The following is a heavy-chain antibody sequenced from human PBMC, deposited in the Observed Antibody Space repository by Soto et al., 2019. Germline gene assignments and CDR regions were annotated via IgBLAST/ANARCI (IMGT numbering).Heavy chain of an antibody. D-gene: IGHD3-22*01. V-gene: IGHV3-23*01. CDR1: GFTFSSYA. Sequence: EVQLLESGGGLIQPGGSLRLSCAASGFTFSSYAMSWVRLAPGKGLEWVSGISASGGTANLADSVEGRCTISRDNSKSTLYLQMNSLRAEDTAVYYCAKLTYPSDSTGYYYERVSGWIDSWGQGTLVTVSS. CDR2: ISASGGTA. J-gene: IGHJ5*01. CDR3: AKLTYPSDSTGYYYERVSGWIDS.